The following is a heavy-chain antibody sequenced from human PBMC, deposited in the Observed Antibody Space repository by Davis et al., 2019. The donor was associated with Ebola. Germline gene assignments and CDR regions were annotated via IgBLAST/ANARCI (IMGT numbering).Heavy chain of an antibody. CDR1: GGSISSSSYY. J-gene: IGHJ2*01. V-gene: IGHV4-39*01. CDR2: IYYSGST. Sequence: PSETLSLTCTVSGGSISSSSYYWGWIRQPPGKGLEWIGSIYYSGSTYYNPSLKSRVTISVDTSKNQFSLKLSSVTAADTAVYYCASHPSSGSYHWYFDLWGRGTLVTVSS. D-gene: IGHD3-10*01. CDR3: ASHPSSGSYHWYFDL.